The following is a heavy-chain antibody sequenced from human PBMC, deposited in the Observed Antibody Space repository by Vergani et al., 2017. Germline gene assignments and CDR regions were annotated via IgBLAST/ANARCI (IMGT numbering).Heavy chain of an antibody. V-gene: IGHV1-69*01. Sequence: VQLVESGGGLVKPGGSLRLSCAASGFTFSSFAISWVRQAPGQGLEWMGGIIPTFGTANYAQKFQGRVTITADESTSTAYMELSSLRSEDTAVYYCARRGYCSSTSCYATISDYYGMDVWGQGTTVTVSS. J-gene: IGHJ6*02. CDR1: GFTFSSFA. CDR2: IIPTFGTA. D-gene: IGHD2-2*01. CDR3: ARRGYCSSTSCYATISDYYGMDV.